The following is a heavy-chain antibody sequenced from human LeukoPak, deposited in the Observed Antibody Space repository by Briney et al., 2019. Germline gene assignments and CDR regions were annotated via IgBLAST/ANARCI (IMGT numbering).Heavy chain of an antibody. CDR3: TDAVAG. CDR1: GFSVGNNY. D-gene: IGHD4-23*01. Sequence: GGSLRLSCAASGFSVGNNYVTWVRQPPGKGLEWVSVIYTDGSTYYADSVKGRFIISRDSSKNTLYLQMNSLRVEDTAVYYCTDAVAGWGQGTLVTVSS. CDR2: IYTDGST. J-gene: IGHJ4*02. V-gene: IGHV3-53*05.